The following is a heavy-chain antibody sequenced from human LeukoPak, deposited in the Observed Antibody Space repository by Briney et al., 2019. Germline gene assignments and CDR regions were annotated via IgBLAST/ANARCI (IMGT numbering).Heavy chain of an antibody. V-gene: IGHV2-5*01. J-gene: IGHJ3*02. CDR2: IYWNDDK. D-gene: IGHD1-1*01. Sequence: ESGPTLVKPTQTLTLTCTFFGFSLTGRGVGVGWIRQPPGKALEWLTLIYWNDDKRYSPSLRRRLTITKDTSKNQVVLTMTNMSPVDTGTYFCAHRVSAHMTDLNDVFDIWGQGTMVTGSS. CDR1: GFSLTGRGVG. CDR3: AHRVSAHMTDLNDVFDI.